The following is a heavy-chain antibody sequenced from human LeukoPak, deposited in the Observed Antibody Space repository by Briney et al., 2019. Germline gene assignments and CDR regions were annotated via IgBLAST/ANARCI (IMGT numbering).Heavy chain of an antibody. Sequence: ASVKVSCKASGYTFTSYDINWVRQATGRGLEWMGWMNPNSGNTGYAQKFQGRVTMTRNTSISTAYMELSSLRSEDTAVYYCARGLVVVTAMGRYGMDVWGQGTTVTVSS. J-gene: IGHJ6*02. CDR2: MNPNSGNT. CDR3: ARGLVVVTAMGRYGMDV. D-gene: IGHD2-21*02. V-gene: IGHV1-8*01. CDR1: GYTFTSYD.